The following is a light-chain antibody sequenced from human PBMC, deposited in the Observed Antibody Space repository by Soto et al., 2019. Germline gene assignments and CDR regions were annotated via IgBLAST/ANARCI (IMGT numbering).Light chain of an antibody. J-gene: IGKJ4*01. Sequence: EIVMTQSPATLSVSPGERATLSCRASQSVSSNLAWYQQKPGQAPRLLIYGASTRATGIPARFSGSGSGTEFPLTISSLQSEDVAVYYCQQYNNWPLLTFGGGTKVEIK. CDR3: QQYNNWPLLT. V-gene: IGKV3-15*01. CDR1: QSVSSN. CDR2: GAS.